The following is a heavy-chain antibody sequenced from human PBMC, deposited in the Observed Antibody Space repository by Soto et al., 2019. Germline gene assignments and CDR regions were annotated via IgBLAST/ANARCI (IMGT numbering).Heavy chain of an antibody. V-gene: IGHV4-39*01. CDR3: ARRDDGSGYEYYFDY. J-gene: IGHJ4*02. CDR2: LHYTGTT. D-gene: IGHD3-22*01. Sequence: SETLSLTCTVSGASITSSYSYWGWVRQAPGKGLEWIGSLHYTGTTYYNPSLRRRVTISVDTSKNQFSLRLSSVTAADTAVYYCARRDDGSGYEYYFDYWGQGTLVTVSS. CDR1: GASITSSYSY.